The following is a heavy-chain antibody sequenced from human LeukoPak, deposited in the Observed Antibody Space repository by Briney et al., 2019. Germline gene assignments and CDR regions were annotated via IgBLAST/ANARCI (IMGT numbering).Heavy chain of an antibody. V-gene: IGHV1-2*06. CDR2: INPNSGGT. J-gene: IGHJ5*02. CDR3: ARAGAAGYNWFDP. CDR1: GYTFTDYY. D-gene: IGHD6-13*01. Sequence: ASVKVSCKASGYTFTDYYMHWVRQAPGQGLEWMGRINPNSGGTNYAQKFQGRVTMTRDTSISTAYMELSRLRSDDTAVYYCARAGAAGYNWFDPWGQGTLVTVSS.